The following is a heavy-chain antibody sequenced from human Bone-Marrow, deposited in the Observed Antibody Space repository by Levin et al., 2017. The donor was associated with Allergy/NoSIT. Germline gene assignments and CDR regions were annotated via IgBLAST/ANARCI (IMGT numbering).Heavy chain of an antibody. V-gene: IGHV3-30*04. D-gene: IGHD3-22*01. CDR2: ISFDEYNR. J-gene: IGHJ4*02. CDR1: GFTFSTHA. CDR3: ARDHYDSSGYLSYFDS. Sequence: GGSLRLSCAASGFTFSTHAMHWVRQAPGKGLEWVAFISFDEYNRNYADSVKGRFTISRDNSKNTLYLQMKSLRAEDTAVYYCARDHYDSSGYLSYFDSWGQGALVTVSS.